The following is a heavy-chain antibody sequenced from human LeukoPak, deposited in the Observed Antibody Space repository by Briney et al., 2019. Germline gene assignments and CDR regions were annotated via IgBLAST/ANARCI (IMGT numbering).Heavy chain of an antibody. D-gene: IGHD4-11*01. CDR1: GFTFSSYS. CDR3: ATYSILNAREFRY. V-gene: IGHV3-48*04. Sequence: GGSLRLSCAASGFTFSSYSMNWVRQAPGKGLEWVSYISSSSSTIYYADSVKGRFTISRDNAKNSVYLQMNSLGADDTAVYYCATYSILNAREFRYWGQGTLVTVTS. CDR2: ISSSSSTI. J-gene: IGHJ1*01.